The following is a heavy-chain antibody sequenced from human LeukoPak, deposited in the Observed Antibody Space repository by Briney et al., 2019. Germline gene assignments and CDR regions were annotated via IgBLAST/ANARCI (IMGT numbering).Heavy chain of an antibody. V-gene: IGHV3-74*01. CDR1: GFTFSTYW. Sequence: GGSLRLSCAASGFTFSTYWMHWVRQAPGKGLVWVSRIDSDRGTTSYADSVRGRFTISRDNAKNSLYLQMNSLRAEDTAVYYCARGALRSGSWFDPWGQGTLVTVSS. CDR2: IDSDRGTT. D-gene: IGHD4-17*01. CDR3: ARGALRSGSWFDP. J-gene: IGHJ5*02.